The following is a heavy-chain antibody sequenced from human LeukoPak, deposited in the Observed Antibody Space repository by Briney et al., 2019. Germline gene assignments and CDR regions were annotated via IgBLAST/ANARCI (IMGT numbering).Heavy chain of an antibody. D-gene: IGHD3-16*01. J-gene: IGHJ5*02. CDR2: ISAYNGYT. CDR1: GYTFTNYG. CDR3: ARDGPTSLGELPAPVDP. V-gene: IGHV1-18*01. Sequence: ASVKVSCKASGYTFTNYGISWVRQAPGQGLEWMGWISAYNGYTDYAQKLQFRVTMTTDTSTSTAYMELRSLRSEDTAVYYCARDGPTSLGELPAPVDPWGQGTLVTVSS.